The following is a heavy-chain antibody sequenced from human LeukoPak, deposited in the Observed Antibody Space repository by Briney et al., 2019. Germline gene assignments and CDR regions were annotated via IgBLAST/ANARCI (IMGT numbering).Heavy chain of an antibody. CDR3: AREGETGTFDY. CDR2: SNACNGNT. J-gene: IGHJ4*02. CDR1: GYTFTSYA. D-gene: IGHD1-1*01. Sequence: ASVRLSCKAAGYTFTSYAMNLGSQSPGQRLKWMRRSNACNGNTKYSQEVHGRVTITRDTSASTAYMELSSLRSEDMAVYYCAREGETGTFDYWGQGTLVTVSS. V-gene: IGHV1-3*02.